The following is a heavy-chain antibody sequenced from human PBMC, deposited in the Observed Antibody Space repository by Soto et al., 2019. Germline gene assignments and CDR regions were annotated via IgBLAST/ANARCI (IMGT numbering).Heavy chain of an antibody. CDR3: ARGRSPTLVDSRYFDY. Sequence: PXESLCLTCTVYGGSFSGYYWSWIRQPPGKGLEWIGEINHSGSTNYNPSLKSLVTISVDTSKNQFSLKLSSVTAADTAVYYCARGRSPTLVDSRYFDYWGQGPLVTVYS. D-gene: IGHD2-8*02. CDR1: GGSFSGYY. CDR2: INHSGST. V-gene: IGHV4-34*01. J-gene: IGHJ4*02.